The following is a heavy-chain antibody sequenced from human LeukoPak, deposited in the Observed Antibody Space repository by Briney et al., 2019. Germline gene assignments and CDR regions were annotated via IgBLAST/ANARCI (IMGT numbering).Heavy chain of an antibody. V-gene: IGHV1-24*01. CDR1: GYTLTELS. Sequence: ALVKVSCKVSGYTLTELSMHWVRQAPGKGLEWMGGFDPEDGETIYAQKFQGRVTMTEDTSTDTAYMELSSLRSEDTAVYYCARDMGQHGYYYYGMDVWGQGTTVTVSS. CDR3: ARDMGQHGYYYYGMDV. CDR2: FDPEDGET. J-gene: IGHJ6*02. D-gene: IGHD6-13*01.